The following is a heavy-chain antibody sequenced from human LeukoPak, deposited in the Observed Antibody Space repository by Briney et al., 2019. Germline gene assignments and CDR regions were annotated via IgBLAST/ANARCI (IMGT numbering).Heavy chain of an antibody. CDR2: IYSGGST. CDR1: GFTVSSNY. D-gene: IGHD4-17*01. Sequence: GGSLRLSCAASGFTVSSNYMSWVRQAPGKGLKWVSVIYSGGSTYYADSVKGRFTISRDNSKNTLYLQMNSLRAEDTAVYYCATLHDYGDTSGYWGQGTLVTVSS. CDR3: ATLHDYGDTSGY. V-gene: IGHV3-53*01. J-gene: IGHJ4*02.